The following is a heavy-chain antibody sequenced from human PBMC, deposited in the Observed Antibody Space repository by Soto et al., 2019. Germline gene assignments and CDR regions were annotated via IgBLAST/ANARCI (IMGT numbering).Heavy chain of an antibody. V-gene: IGHV1-2*02. CDR1: GDTLTNSY. Sequence: ASVKVSCKASGDTLTNSYLHWVRQAPGQGLEWLGWINPNNGDTNYAQKFRGRVTMTRDTSNSTVYMELTRLTSDDTAVYFCARMAVPTTYFDSWGQGTPVTVSS. CDR2: INPNNGDT. D-gene: IGHD6-19*01. J-gene: IGHJ4*02. CDR3: ARMAVPTTYFDS.